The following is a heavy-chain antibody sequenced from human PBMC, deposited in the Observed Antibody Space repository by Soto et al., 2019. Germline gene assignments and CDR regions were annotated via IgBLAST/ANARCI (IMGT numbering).Heavy chain of an antibody. J-gene: IGHJ4*02. CDR3: ARDPQDGYNNYFDY. V-gene: IGHV4-39*07. CDR2: IYYSGST. CDR1: GGSIRSSSYD. Sequence: ETLSLTCTVSGGSIRSSSYDWGWIRQPPGKGLEWIGSIYYSGSTYYNPSLKSRVTISVDTSKNQFSLKLSSVTAADTAVYYCARDPQDGYNNYFDYWGQGTLLAVSS. D-gene: IGHD5-12*01.